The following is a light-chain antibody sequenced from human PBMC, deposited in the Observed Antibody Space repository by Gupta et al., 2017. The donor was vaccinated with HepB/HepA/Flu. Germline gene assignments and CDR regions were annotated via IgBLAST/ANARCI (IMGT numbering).Light chain of an antibody. CDR1: QSINVGS. J-gene: IGKJ4*01. V-gene: IGKV3-20*01. Sequence: SPGERATLSGRASQSINVGSLALAWYQQKPGQAPSLLIYGASNSATGIPDKCSGSGSGTDFTLTISRLEADDFAIYYCQQYSGSSTFGGGTRVEIK. CDR3: QQYSGSST. CDR2: GAS.